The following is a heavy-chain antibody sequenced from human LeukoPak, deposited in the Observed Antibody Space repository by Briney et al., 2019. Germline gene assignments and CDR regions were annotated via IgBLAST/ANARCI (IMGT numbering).Heavy chain of an antibody. CDR3: ARTYYDYVWGSYRPINLFDP. D-gene: IGHD3-16*02. CDR2: IYYSGST. J-gene: IGHJ5*02. V-gene: IGHV4-59*01. Sequence: PSETLSLTCTVSGGSISSYYWSWIRQPPGKGLEWIGYIYYSGSTNYNPSLKSRVTISVDTSKNQFSLKLSSVTAAATAVYYWARTYYDYVWGSYRPINLFDPWGQGTLVTVSS. CDR1: GGSISSYY.